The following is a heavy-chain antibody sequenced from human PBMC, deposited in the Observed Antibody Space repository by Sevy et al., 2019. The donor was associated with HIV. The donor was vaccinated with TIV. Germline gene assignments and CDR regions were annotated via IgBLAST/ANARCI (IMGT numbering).Heavy chain of an antibody. Sequence: GGSLRLSCAASGLSVSDNYMNWVRQAPGKGLELVSVIYSDGRTYYPDSVKVRFSISRDNSKNTLYLHMKSLRPEDTAVYYCARDRYYDASGYYYYYYGMDVWGQGTTVTVSS. J-gene: IGHJ6*02. D-gene: IGHD3-22*01. CDR1: GLSVSDNY. CDR3: ARDRYYDASGYYYYYYGMDV. V-gene: IGHV3-66*01. CDR2: IYSDGRT.